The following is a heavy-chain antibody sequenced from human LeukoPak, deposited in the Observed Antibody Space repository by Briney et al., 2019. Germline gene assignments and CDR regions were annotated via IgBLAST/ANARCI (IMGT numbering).Heavy chain of an antibody. CDR2: ISSSSSYK. J-gene: IGHJ5*02. CDR1: GITFSGYS. CDR3: ARGQIEYSSSLDWFDP. Sequence: GGSLRLSCAASGITFSGYSMNWVRQAPGKGLEWVSSISSSSSYKYYADSVKGRFSISRGNAKNSLYLQMNSLRAEDTAVYYCARGQIEYSSSLDWFDPWGQGTLVTVSS. V-gene: IGHV3-21*01. D-gene: IGHD6-6*01.